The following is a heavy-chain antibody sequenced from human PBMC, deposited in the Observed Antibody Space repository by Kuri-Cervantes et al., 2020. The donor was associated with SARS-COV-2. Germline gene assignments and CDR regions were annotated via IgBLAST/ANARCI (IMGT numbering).Heavy chain of an antibody. CDR3: AIGGWGFFGNAFDI. D-gene: IGHD7-27*01. CDR1: GFTFSSYG. J-gene: IGHJ3*02. V-gene: IGHV3-30*02. CDR2: IRYDGSNK. Sequence: GESRKISCAASGFTFSSYGMHWVRQAPGKGLEWVAFIRYDGSNKYYADSVKGRFTISRDNSKNTLYLQMNSLRAEDTAVYYCAIGGWGFFGNAFDIWGQGTMVTVSS.